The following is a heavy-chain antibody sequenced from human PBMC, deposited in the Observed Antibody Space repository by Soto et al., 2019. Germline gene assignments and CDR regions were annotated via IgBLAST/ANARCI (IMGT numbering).Heavy chain of an antibody. V-gene: IGHV1-69*12. J-gene: IGHJ6*02. Sequence: QVQLVQSGAEVKKPGSSVKVSCKASGGTFSSYAITWVRQAPGQGLEWMGGIIPIFGTANYAQKFQGRVTVTADESTTTAYMELSILRSEDTAVYYCARGGSGDYVYYYYYGMDVWGQGTTVTVSS. CDR2: IIPIFGTA. CDR1: GGTFSSYA. D-gene: IGHD4-17*01. CDR3: ARGGSGDYVYYYYYGMDV.